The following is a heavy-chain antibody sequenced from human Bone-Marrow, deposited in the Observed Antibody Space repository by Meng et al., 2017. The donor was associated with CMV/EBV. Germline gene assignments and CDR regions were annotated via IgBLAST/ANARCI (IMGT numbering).Heavy chain of an antibody. V-gene: IGHV3-11*01. CDR1: RFPFSDYY. CDR2: ISSSGSTI. Sequence: GSLKISCAASRFPFSDYYMSWIRQAPGKGLEWVSYISSSGSTIYYADSVKGRFTISRDNAKNSLYLQMNSLRAEDTAVYYCASDYYDSSGYPNWGQGTRVTVSS. J-gene: IGHJ4*02. CDR3: ASDYYDSSGYPN. D-gene: IGHD3-22*01.